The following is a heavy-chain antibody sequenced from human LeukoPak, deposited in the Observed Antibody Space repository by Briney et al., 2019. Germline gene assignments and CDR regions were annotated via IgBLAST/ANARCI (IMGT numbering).Heavy chain of an antibody. CDR2: ISGSSSYI. D-gene: IGHD3-10*01. CDR1: GFTFSSYS. J-gene: IGHJ4*02. Sequence: GGSLRLFCAASGFTFSSYSMNWVRQAPGKGLEWVSSISGSSSYIYYADSVKGRFTISRDNGKNSLYLPMNSLRAEDTAVYYCARDRARADYWGQGTLVTVSS. CDR3: ARDRARADY. V-gene: IGHV3-21*01.